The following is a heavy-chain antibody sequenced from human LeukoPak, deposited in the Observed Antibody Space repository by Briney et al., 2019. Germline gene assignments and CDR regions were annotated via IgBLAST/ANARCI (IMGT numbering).Heavy chain of an antibody. V-gene: IGHV3-30*18. CDR2: ISYDGSNK. Sequence: GGSLRLSCAASGFTFSSYGMHWVRQAPGKGLEWVAVISYDGSNKYYADSVKGRFTISRDNAKNSLYLQMNSLRDEDTAVYYCAKAGVSFDPWGQGTLVTVSS. CDR1: GFTFSSYG. CDR3: AKAGVSFDP. J-gene: IGHJ5*02.